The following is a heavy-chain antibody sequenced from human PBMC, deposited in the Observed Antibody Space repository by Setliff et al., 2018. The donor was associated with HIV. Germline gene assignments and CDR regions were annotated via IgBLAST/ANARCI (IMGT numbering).Heavy chain of an antibody. V-gene: IGHV1-18*01. D-gene: IGHD3-22*01. CDR3: ARDRGEYDSSGPYRVSDY. CDR2: ISPYNGNT. Sequence: ASVKVSCKASGYTFTIYGISWVRQAPGQGLEWMGWISPYNGNTKYEQNLQDRVTMTTDTSTSTVYMELRSLRSDDTAVYYCARDRGEYDSSGPYRVSDYWGQGTLVTVSS. CDR1: GYTFTIYG. J-gene: IGHJ4*02.